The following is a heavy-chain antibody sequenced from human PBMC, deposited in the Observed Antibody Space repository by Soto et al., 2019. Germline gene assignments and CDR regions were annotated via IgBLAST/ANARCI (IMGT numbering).Heavy chain of an antibody. CDR2: ISYDGRMK. J-gene: IGHJ4*02. Sequence: GGSLRLSCAASGFTFSSYSMHWVRQAPGKGLEWVAVISYDGRMKYYAESVKGRFTISRDNSKNTLYVQMNSLRAEDTAVYYYAKDVTGTTPYWGEGTLVTVPS. V-gene: IGHV3-30*18. D-gene: IGHD1-20*01. CDR3: AKDVTGTTPY. CDR1: GFTFSSYS.